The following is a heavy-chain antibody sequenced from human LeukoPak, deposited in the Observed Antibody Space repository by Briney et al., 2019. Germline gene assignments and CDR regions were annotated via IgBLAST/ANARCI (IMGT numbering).Heavy chain of an antibody. Sequence: SETLSLTCTVSGGSISSYYWSWIRQPAGKGLEWIGRIYTSGSTNYNPSLKSRVTMSVDTSKNQFSLKLSSVTAADTAVYYCARARSTYYYGSGSYNYYYYMDVWGKGTTVTIS. D-gene: IGHD3-10*01. CDR1: GGSISSYY. V-gene: IGHV4-4*07. CDR2: IYTSGST. J-gene: IGHJ6*03. CDR3: ARARSTYYYGSGSYNYYYYMDV.